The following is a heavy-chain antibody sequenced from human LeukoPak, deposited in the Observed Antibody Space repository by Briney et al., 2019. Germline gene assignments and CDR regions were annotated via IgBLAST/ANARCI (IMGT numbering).Heavy chain of an antibody. V-gene: IGHV1-2*06. CDR2: ITPHNGDT. D-gene: IGHD5/OR15-5a*01. Sequence: ASVKVSCKASGYTFTSNYIHWVRQAPGQGLEWMGRITPHNGDTNDAQRFQGRVTMTSDTSISTAFMELTRLRSDDTAVYYCARGAGPVSTPDYYFNGLDVWGQGTTVTVSS. CDR1: GYTFTSNY. J-gene: IGHJ6*02. CDR3: ARGAGPVSTPDYYFNGLDV.